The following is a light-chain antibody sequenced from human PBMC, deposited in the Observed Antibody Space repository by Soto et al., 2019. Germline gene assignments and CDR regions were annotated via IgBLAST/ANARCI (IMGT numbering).Light chain of an antibody. CDR1: QSVSRN. CDR2: GAS. V-gene: IGKV3-15*01. J-gene: IGKJ4*01. CDR3: QQYNKWPLT. Sequence: EIVMTQSPATLSVSPGERATLSCGASQSVSRNLAGYQQKPGQAPRLLIYGASPRATDIAARISGSGSGTEFTLTISSLQSEDFAVYYCQQYNKWPLTFGGGTKVEIK.